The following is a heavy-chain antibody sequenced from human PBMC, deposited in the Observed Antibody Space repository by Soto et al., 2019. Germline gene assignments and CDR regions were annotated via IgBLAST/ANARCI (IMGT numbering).Heavy chain of an antibody. CDR1: GCSLSTSKVG. CDR2: IYWDDDE. Sequence: QITLKESGPTVVKPTQTLTLTCTFSGCSLSTSKVGVGWIRQPPGKALEWLALIYWDDDERYSPSLNNRLTITKDTSRNQVVLTMTNSDPVVTATYYCAHTYPPGFDAWGQGTMVTVSS. J-gene: IGHJ3*01. CDR3: AHTYPPGFDA. D-gene: IGHD3-16*01. V-gene: IGHV2-5*02.